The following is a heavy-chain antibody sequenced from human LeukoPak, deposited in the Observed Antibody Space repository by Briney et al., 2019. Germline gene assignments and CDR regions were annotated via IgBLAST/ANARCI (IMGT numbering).Heavy chain of an antibody. CDR2: ISSSSSTI. CDR3: ATFRLYNSAPDY. Sequence: GGSLRLSCAASGFTFSRYSMNWVRLAPGKGLEWVSYISSSSSTIYYADSVKGRFTISRDNAKNSLYLQVNSLRAEDTAVYYCATFRLYNSAPDYWGQGTLVTVSS. D-gene: IGHD6-19*01. CDR1: GFTFSRYS. V-gene: IGHV3-48*01. J-gene: IGHJ4*02.